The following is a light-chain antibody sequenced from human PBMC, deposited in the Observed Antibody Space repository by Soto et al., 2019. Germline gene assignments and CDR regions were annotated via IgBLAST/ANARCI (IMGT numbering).Light chain of an antibody. J-gene: IGKJ1*01. CDR2: GAS. V-gene: IGKV3-15*01. CDR1: QSVSNN. CDR3: HQYNNWPPWT. Sequence: EVVMTQSPATLSVSPGERATLSCRASQSVSNNLAWYQQKPGQAPRLLIYGASTRATGIPARFSGSGSGTEFTLTFSSLQCEDLAVYYCHQYNNWPPWTFGQGTKVEIK.